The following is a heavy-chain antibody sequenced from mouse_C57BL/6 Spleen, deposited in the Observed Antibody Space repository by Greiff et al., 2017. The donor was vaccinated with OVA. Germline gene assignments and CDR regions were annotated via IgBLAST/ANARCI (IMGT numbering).Heavy chain of an antibody. Sequence: VQLQQPGAELVKPGASVKMSCKASGYTFTSYWITWVKQRPRQGLEWIGDIYPGSGSTNYNEKFKSKATLTVDTSSSTAYMQLSSLTSEDSAVYYCARGGYDYDEGYYYAMDYWGQGTSVTVSS. CDR3: ARGGYDYDEGYYYAMDY. J-gene: IGHJ4*01. CDR2: IYPGSGST. CDR1: GYTFTSYW. V-gene: IGHV1-55*01. D-gene: IGHD2-4*01.